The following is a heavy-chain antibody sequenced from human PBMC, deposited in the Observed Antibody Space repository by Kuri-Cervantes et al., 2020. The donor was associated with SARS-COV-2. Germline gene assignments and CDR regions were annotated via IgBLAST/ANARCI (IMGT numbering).Heavy chain of an antibody. Sequence: SETLSLTCTVSGGSISSYYWSWIRQPPGKGLEWIRYIYYSGSTNYNPSLKSRVTISVDTSKNQFSLKLSSVTAADTAVYYCARVASSPVGYYFDYWGQGTLVTVSS. V-gene: IGHV4-59*01. D-gene: IGHD2-2*01. CDR1: GGSISSYY. J-gene: IGHJ4*02. CDR2: IYYSGST. CDR3: ARVASSPVGYYFDY.